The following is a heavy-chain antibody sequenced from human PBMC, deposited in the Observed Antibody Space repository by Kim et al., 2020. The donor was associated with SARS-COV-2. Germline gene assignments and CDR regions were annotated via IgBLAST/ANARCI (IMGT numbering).Heavy chain of an antibody. CDR2: ISWNSGSI. CDR1: GFTFDDYA. Sequence: GGSLRLSCAASGFTFDDYAMHWVRQAPGKGLEWVSGISWNSGSIGYADSVKGRFTISRDNAKNSLYLQMNSLRAEDTALYYCAKGPTAHFPGYFDYWGQGTLVTVSS. D-gene: IGHD5-18*01. CDR3: AKGPTAHFPGYFDY. V-gene: IGHV3-9*01. J-gene: IGHJ4*02.